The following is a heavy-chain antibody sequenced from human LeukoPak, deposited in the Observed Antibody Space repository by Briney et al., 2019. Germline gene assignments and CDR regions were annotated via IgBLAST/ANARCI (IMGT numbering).Heavy chain of an antibody. Sequence: PSETLSLTCSVSGDSVSTYYRNWIRQPAGRGLEWIGRVYSDGSTKYNPSLKSRVNMSVDTSKKQFSLRLTSVTAADTAVYYCARGYYYMDVWGKGTTVTVSS. CDR3: ARGYYYMDV. V-gene: IGHV4-4*07. CDR2: VYSDGST. J-gene: IGHJ6*03. CDR1: GDSVSTYY.